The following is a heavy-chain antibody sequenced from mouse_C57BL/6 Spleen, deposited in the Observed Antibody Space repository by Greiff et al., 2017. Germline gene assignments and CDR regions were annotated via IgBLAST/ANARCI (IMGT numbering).Heavy chain of an antibody. CDR1: GYTFTSYW. Sequence: EVQLQESGTVLARPGASVKLSCKTSGYTFTSYWMHWVKQRPGQGLEWIGAIYPGNSDTSYNQKFKGKAKLTAVTSASTAYMELSSLTNEDSAVYYCTTNYSNCFLDYWGQGTTLTVSS. V-gene: IGHV1-5*01. J-gene: IGHJ2*01. CDR3: TTNYSNCFLDY. D-gene: IGHD2-5*01. CDR2: IYPGNSDT.